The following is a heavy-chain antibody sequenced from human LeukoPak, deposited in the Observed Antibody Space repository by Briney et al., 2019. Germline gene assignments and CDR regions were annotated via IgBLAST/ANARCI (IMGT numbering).Heavy chain of an antibody. V-gene: IGHV3-30*03. Sequence: GGSLRLSCAASGFTFSSYGVHWVRQAPGKGLEWVAVISYDGSNKYYADSVKGRFTISRDNSKNTLYLQMNSLRAEDTAVYYCARAAVRLRFPRAHFDYWGQGTLVTVSS. CDR1: GFTFSSYG. D-gene: IGHD4-17*01. J-gene: IGHJ4*02. CDR3: ARAAVRLRFPRAHFDY. CDR2: ISYDGSNK.